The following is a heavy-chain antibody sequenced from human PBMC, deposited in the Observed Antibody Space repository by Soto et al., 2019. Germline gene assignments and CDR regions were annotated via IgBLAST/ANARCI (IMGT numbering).Heavy chain of an antibody. V-gene: IGHV4-30-2*01. CDR3: YFYGF. CDR1: GGSISSGGYS. D-gene: IGHD3-10*01. J-gene: IGHJ1*01. Sequence: SETLSLTCAVSGGSISSGGYSWSWIRQPPGKGLERIAYIYHSGSTYYNQSLKSRVTMSVDTSKNQFSLNLNSVTAADTAVYYCYFYGFWGQGTLVTVSS. CDR2: IYHSGST.